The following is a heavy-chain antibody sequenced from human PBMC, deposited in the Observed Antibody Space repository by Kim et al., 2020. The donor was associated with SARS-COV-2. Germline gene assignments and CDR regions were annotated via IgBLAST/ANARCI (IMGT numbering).Heavy chain of an antibody. J-gene: IGHJ4*02. V-gene: IGHV4-39*01. CDR3: ARQVVRGELKYYFDY. CDR1: GGSISSSSYY. CDR2: IYYSGST. D-gene: IGHD3-10*01. Sequence: SETLSLTCTVSGGSISSSSYYWGWIRQPPGKGLEWIGSIYYSGSTYYNPSLKSRVTISVDTSKNQFSLKLSSVTAADTAVYYCARQVVRGELKYYFDYWGQGTLVTVSS.